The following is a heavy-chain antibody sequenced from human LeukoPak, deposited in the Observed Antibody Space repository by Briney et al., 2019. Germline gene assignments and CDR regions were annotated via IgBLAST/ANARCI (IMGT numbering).Heavy chain of an antibody. D-gene: IGHD2-2*01. V-gene: IGHV3-23*01. CDR2: FSERGGRT. Sequence: SGGSLRLSCVACGDTFSSNDMRCVRQAPGKGLEWVSIFSERGGRTYYADSVKGRFTISRDTPKNTLYLQMNSLRAEHTAVYYCARYSSSSIWCSVGNYWRQGTLVTVSS. CDR3: ARYSSSSIWCSVGNY. CDR1: GDTFSSND. J-gene: IGHJ4*02.